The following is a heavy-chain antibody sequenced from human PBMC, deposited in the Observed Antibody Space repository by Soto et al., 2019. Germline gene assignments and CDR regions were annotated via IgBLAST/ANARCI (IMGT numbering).Heavy chain of an antibody. CDR2: ISVYYGTT. V-gene: IGHV1-18*01. CDR1: GYSFSDYG. CDR3: ARGSDPLDIVVLQATIGTLDY. J-gene: IGHJ4*02. Sequence: QIRLEQSGGEVKNPGASVKVSCKASGYSFSDYGISWVRQAPGQGLEWVGLISVYYGTTKYAPKFQGRVTMTADTSTNTAYMELRSLRSDDTALYYCARGSDPLDIVVLQATIGTLDYWGQGTLVTVSS. D-gene: IGHD2-15*01.